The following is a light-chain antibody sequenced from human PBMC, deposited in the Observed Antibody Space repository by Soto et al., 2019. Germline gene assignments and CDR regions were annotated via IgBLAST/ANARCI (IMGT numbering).Light chain of an antibody. Sequence: EIVMTQSPATLSVSPGERATLSCRASQSVSSNLAWYQQEPGQAPRLLIYGASTRATGIPARFSGSGSGTDFTLTISSLQPEDFATYSCQQSYSSPRTFGQGTKVDIK. J-gene: IGKJ1*01. CDR2: GAS. CDR1: QSVSSN. CDR3: QQSYSSPRT. V-gene: IGKV3-15*01.